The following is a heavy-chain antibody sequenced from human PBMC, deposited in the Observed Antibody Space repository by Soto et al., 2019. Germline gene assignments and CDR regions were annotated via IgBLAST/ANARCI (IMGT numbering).Heavy chain of an antibody. J-gene: IGHJ5*02. Sequence: EVQLVESGGGLVKPGGSLRLSCAASGFTFSSYSMNWVRQAPGKGLEWVSSISSSSSYIYYADSVKGRFTISRDNAKNSLYLQMNSLRAEDTAVYYCARDHSTIFGAPPSFAPWGQGTLVTVSS. V-gene: IGHV3-21*01. CDR2: ISSSSSYI. D-gene: IGHD3-3*01. CDR3: ARDHSTIFGAPPSFAP. CDR1: GFTFSSYS.